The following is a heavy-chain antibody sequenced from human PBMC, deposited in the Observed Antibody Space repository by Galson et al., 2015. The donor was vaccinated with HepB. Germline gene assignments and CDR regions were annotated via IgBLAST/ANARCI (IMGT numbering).Heavy chain of an antibody. CDR3: ARGTSIAVAGSNFDY. CDR2: ISSSSSYI. V-gene: IGHV3-21*01. CDR1: GFTFSSYS. D-gene: IGHD6-19*01. J-gene: IGHJ4*02. Sequence: SLRLSCAASGFTFSSYSMNWVRQAPGMGLEWVSSISSSSSYIYYADSVKGRFTISRDNAKNSLYLQMNSLRAEDTAVYYCARGTSIAVAGSNFDYWGQGTLVTVSS.